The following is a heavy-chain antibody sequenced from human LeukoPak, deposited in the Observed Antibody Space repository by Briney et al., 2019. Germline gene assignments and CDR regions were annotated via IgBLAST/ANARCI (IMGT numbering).Heavy chain of an antibody. CDR3: ARGGGLDV. Sequence: GGSLRLSCEASGFTFSSYWMNWARQAPGKGLEWVAGINHNGNVNYYVDSVKGRFTISRDNAKNSLYLQMSNLRAKDTAVYFCARGGGLDVWGQGATVTVSS. V-gene: IGHV3-7*03. CDR1: GFTFSSYW. J-gene: IGHJ6*02. D-gene: IGHD3-16*01. CDR2: INHNGNVN.